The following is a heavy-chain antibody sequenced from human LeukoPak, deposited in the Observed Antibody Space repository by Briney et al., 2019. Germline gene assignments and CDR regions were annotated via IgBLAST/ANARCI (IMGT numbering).Heavy chain of an antibody. D-gene: IGHD3-16*01. Sequence: SETLSLTCTVSGASISDHYWSWIRQPAGKGLEWVGRVHTSGSSDYNPSLKSRITMSVDTSRNQFSLKLTSVTAPDTAVYYCARDLSFVGGNGDYSVCYAFNSGGQGTMVTVSS. J-gene: IGHJ3*01. CDR3: ARDLSFVGGNGDYSVCYAFNS. CDR2: VHTSGSS. CDR1: GASISDHY. V-gene: IGHV4-4*07.